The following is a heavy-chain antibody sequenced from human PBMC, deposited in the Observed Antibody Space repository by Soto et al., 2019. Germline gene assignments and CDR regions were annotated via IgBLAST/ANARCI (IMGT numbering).Heavy chain of an antibody. V-gene: IGHV1-3*01. CDR2: INAGNGNT. J-gene: IGHJ6*02. Sequence: ASVKVSCKASGYTFTNFAMHWVRQAPGQRLEWMGWINAGNGNTKYSQKFQGRVTITRDTSASTAYMELSSLRSEDTAVYYCASSNIVAAPYGMDVWGQGTAVTVSS. CDR3: ASSNIVAAPYGMDV. D-gene: IGHD6-13*01. CDR1: GYTFTNFA.